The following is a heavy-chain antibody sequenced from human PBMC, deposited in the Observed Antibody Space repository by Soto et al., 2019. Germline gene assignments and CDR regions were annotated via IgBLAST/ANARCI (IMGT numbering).Heavy chain of an antibody. Sequence: LSLTCTVSGGAISSGGYYWSWIRQHPGKGLEWIGYIYYSGSTYYNPSLKSRVTISVDTSKNQFSLKLSSVTAADTAVYYCARERSYYYGSGSPLRGMDVWGQGTTVTVSS. CDR2: IYYSGST. V-gene: IGHV4-31*03. CDR3: ARERSYYYGSGSPLRGMDV. D-gene: IGHD3-10*01. CDR1: GGAISSGGYY. J-gene: IGHJ6*02.